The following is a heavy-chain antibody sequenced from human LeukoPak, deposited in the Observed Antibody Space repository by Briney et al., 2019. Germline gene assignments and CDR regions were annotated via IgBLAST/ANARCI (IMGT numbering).Heavy chain of an antibody. CDR3: AKAFSSSWFHGEYFQH. J-gene: IGHJ1*01. CDR1: GFTFSSYA. D-gene: IGHD6-13*01. V-gene: IGHV3-23*01. CDR2: ISGNVVST. Sequence: GGSLRLSCAASGFTFSSYAMSWVRQAPGKGLEWVSTISGNVVSTYYADSVKGRFTISRDNSKNTLFLQMNSLRAEDTAVYYCAKAFSSSWFHGEYFQHWGQGTLVTVSS.